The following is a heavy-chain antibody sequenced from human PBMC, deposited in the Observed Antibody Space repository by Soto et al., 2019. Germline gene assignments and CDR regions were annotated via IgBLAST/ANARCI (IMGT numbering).Heavy chain of an antibody. Sequence: QVQLVQSGAEVKKPGSSVKVSCKASGGTFSSFAINWVRQAPGQGLEWMGGIIPIFGTADYAQKFQGRVTITADESTSTAYMELSSLRSEDTAVYYCTRKTMEVEYYYGMDVWGQGTTVTVSS. D-gene: IGHD1-1*01. V-gene: IGHV1-69*12. CDR2: IIPIFGTA. CDR3: TRKTMEVEYYYGMDV. J-gene: IGHJ6*02. CDR1: GGTFSSFA.